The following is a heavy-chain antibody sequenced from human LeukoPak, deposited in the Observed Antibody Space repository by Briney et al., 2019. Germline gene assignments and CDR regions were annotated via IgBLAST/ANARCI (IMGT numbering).Heavy chain of an antibody. CDR1: GFTFSSYA. D-gene: IGHD6-19*01. Sequence: GGSLRLSCVASGFTFSSYAMSWVPQAPGKGLEWVSGISGSGGSTYYADSVKGRFTISRDNSKNTLFLQMNSLRAEDTAVYYCAKETYSSGWYPYFDYWGQGTLVTVSS. J-gene: IGHJ4*02. CDR3: AKETYSSGWYPYFDY. CDR2: ISGSGGST. V-gene: IGHV3-23*01.